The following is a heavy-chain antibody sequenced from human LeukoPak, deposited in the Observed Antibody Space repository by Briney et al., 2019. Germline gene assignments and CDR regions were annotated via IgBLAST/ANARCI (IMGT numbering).Heavy chain of an antibody. Sequence: PSETLSLTCAVYGGSFSGYYWSWIRQPPGKRLEWIGEINHGGSTSYNPSLKSRVTISVDTSKNQFSLKLSSVTAADTAVYYCAKISSGWYDYYYGMDVWGQGTTVTVSS. CDR1: GGSFSGYY. D-gene: IGHD6-19*01. CDR2: INHGGST. V-gene: IGHV4-34*01. J-gene: IGHJ6*02. CDR3: AKISSGWYDYYYGMDV.